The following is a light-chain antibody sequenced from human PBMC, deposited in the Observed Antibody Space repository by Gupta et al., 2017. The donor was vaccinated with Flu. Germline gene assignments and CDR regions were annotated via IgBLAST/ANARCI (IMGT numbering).Light chain of an antibody. CDR3: QQSYSSPFT. CDR1: QNISND. V-gene: IGKV1-39*01. Sequence: DIHMTKSPSSLSASVGDRVTITCRASQNISNDLNWYQQKPGKAPKLLIYAASSLESGVPSRFSGSGSGTDFTLTISSLQPEDFATYYCQQSYSSPFTFGQGTTVEIK. J-gene: IGKJ1*01. CDR2: AAS.